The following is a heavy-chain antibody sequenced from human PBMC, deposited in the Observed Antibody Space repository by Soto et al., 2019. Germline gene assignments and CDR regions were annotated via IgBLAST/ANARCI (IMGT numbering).Heavy chain of an antibody. V-gene: IGHV3-23*01. CDR2: ISGRGGGT. CDR1: GFTFSSYA. J-gene: IGHJ5*02. D-gene: IGHD4-17*01. Sequence: EVQLLESGGGLVQPGGSLRLSCATSGFTFSSYAMTWVRQAPGKGLEWVSAISGRGGGTYYADSVKGRFTISRDNSKNTLYLQMNSLRADDTAVYYCAKWGYVGDYAPWGQGTLVTVSS. CDR3: AKWGYVGDYAP.